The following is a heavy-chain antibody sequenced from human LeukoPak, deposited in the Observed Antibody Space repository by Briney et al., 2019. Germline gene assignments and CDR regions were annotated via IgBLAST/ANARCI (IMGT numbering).Heavy chain of an antibody. V-gene: IGHV1-18*01. D-gene: IGHD3-22*01. CDR2: ISAYNGNT. CDR1: GYTFTSYG. Sequence: ASVKVSCKASGYTFTSYGISWVRQAPGQGLERMGWISAYNGNTNYAQKLQGRVTMTTDTSTSTAYMELRSLRSDDTAVYYCARVPYYYDSSGYYVDGSVSYYYYGMDVWGQGTTVTVSS. J-gene: IGHJ6*02. CDR3: ARVPYYYDSSGYYVDGSVSYYYYGMDV.